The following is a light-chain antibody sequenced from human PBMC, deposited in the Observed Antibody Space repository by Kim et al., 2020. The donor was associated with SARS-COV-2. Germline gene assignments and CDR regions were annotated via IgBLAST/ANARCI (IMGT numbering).Light chain of an antibody. CDR2: DAS. Sequence: AAVEDRVTISCRGSQSISSWLAWYQKRPAKAPKLLIYDASSLESGVPSRFSGSGAGTEITLTSSSLQPDDFATYYCQQYNSYPWTFGQGTKVDIK. V-gene: IGKV1-5*01. CDR1: QSISSW. CDR3: QQYNSYPWT. J-gene: IGKJ1*01.